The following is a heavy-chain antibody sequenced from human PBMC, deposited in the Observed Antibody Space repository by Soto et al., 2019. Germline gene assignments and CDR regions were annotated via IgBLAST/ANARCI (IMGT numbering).Heavy chain of an antibody. Sequence: GGSLRLSCAASGFTFSSYAMSWVRQAPGKGLEWVSAISGSGGSTYYADSVKGRFTISRDNSKNTLYLQMNSLRAEDTAVYYCVQGGVITIFGVMFDPWGQGTLVTVSS. D-gene: IGHD3-3*01. CDR2: ISGSGGST. J-gene: IGHJ5*02. V-gene: IGHV3-23*01. CDR3: VQGGVITIFGVMFDP. CDR1: GFTFSSYA.